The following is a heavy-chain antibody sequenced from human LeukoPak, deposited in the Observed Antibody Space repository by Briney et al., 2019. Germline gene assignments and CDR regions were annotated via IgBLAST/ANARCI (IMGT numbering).Heavy chain of an antibody. J-gene: IGHJ5*02. V-gene: IGHV3-66*01. CDR2: IYSGGST. Sequence: PGGSLRLSCAASGFTVSSNYMSWVRQAPGKGLEWVSVIYSGGSTYYADSVKGRFTISRDNSKNTLYLQMNSLRAEDTAVYYCARDRPTYYYDSRGYAWGQGTLVTVSS. D-gene: IGHD3-22*01. CDR1: GFTVSSNY. CDR3: ARDRPTYYYDSRGYA.